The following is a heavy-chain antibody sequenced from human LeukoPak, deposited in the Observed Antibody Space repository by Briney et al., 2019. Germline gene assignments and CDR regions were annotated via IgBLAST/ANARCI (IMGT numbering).Heavy chain of an antibody. CDR1: GGTFSSYA. CDR3: ARKGSSSSNWFDP. Sequence: SVKVSCKDSGGTFSSYAISWVRQAPGQGLEWMGGIIPIFGTANYAQKFQGRVTITADESTSTAYMELSSLRSEDTAVYYCARKGSSSSNWFDPWGQGTLVTVSS. D-gene: IGHD6-6*01. V-gene: IGHV1-69*01. CDR2: IIPIFGTA. J-gene: IGHJ5*02.